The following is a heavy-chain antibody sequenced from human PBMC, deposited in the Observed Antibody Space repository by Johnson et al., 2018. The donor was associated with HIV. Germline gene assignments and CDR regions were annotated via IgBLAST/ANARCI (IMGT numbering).Heavy chain of an antibody. J-gene: IGHJ3*02. CDR3: ARVLMRGAYYDDSSGFYI. CDR2: IYSDGSDT. CDR1: GFTFTTYA. D-gene: IGHD3-22*01. V-gene: IGHV3-30*14. Sequence: QVQLVESGGGVVQPGRSLRLSCAASGFTFTTYAMHWVRQAPGKGLVWVARIYSDGSDTKYADSVKGRFTISRDNAKNTLYLQMNSLRAEDTAVYHCARVLMRGAYYDDSSGFYIWGQGTMVTVSS.